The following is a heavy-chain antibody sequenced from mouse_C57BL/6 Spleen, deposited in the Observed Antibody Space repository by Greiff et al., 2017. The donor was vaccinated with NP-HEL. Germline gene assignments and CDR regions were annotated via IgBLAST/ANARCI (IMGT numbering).Heavy chain of an antibody. CDR1: GYTFTDYN. CDR3: ARVYYYGSSSGDY. D-gene: IGHD1-1*01. Sequence: VQLQQSGPELVKPGASVKMSCKASGYTFTDYNMHWVKQSHGKSLEWIGYINPNNGGTSYNQKFKGKATLTVNKSSSTAYMELRSLTSEDSAVYYCARVYYYGSSSGDYWGQGTTLTVSS. V-gene: IGHV1-22*01. J-gene: IGHJ2*01. CDR2: INPNNGGT.